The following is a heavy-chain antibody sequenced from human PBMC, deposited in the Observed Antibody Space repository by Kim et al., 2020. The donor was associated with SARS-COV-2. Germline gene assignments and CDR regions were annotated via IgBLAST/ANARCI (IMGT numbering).Heavy chain of an antibody. V-gene: IGHV4-39*01. J-gene: IGHJ4*02. Sequence: GSTYVSSTLKSRVSMSVDTSKNQFYLKLTSVTAADTAIYFCARHYGSSLDYWGQGTLVTVSS. D-gene: IGHD2-2*01. CDR2: GST. CDR3: ARHYGSSLDY.